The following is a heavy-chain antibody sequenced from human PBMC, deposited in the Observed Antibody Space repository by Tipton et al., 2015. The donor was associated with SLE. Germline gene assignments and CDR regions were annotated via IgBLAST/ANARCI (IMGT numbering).Heavy chain of an antibody. Sequence: TLSLTCTVSGGSISSGGYYWSWIRQPAGKGLEWIGRIYTTGSTNYKPSLKSRVAMSVDTSKNQFSLKLSSVTAADTAIYYCASDGHGYCSGGICYYYFDVWPQGTRVTVSS. CDR1: GGSISSGGYY. V-gene: IGHV4-61*02. D-gene: IGHD2-15*01. CDR3: ASDGHGYCSGGICYYYFDV. CDR2: IYTTGST. J-gene: IGHJ4*02.